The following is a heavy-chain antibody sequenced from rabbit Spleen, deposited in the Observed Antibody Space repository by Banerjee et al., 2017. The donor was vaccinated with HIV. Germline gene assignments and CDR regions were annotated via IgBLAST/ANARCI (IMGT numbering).Heavy chain of an antibody. CDR2: IVPIFGVT. J-gene: IGHJ4*01. CDR3: VREAGYGGYGAGNL. D-gene: IGHD7-1*01. CDR1: GFDFSTYS. Sequence: QLVESGGGLVQPGGSLKLSCKASGFDFSTYSMSWVRQAPGKGLEWIGYIVPIFGVTSYANWVNARFTISSHNAQITLYLQLNSLTAADTATYFCVREAGYGGYGAGNLWRPGPLVTVS. V-gene: IGHV1S7*01.